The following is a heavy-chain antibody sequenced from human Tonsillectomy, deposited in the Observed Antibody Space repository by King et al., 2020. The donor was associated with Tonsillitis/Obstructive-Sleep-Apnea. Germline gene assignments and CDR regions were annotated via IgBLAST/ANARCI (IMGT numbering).Heavy chain of an antibody. CDR2: IWYDGSNE. J-gene: IGHJ3*02. V-gene: IGHV3-33*01. D-gene: IGHD3-3*01. CDR3: ASDSPLRDYDFPPAFDI. Sequence: VQLVESGGGVVQPGRSLRLSCAASGFTFSSYGMHWVRQAPGKGLEWVAVIWYDGSNEFYADSVKGRFTISRDNSKNTLYMQINSLRAEDTAVYYFASDSPLRDYDFPPAFDIWGQGTMVTVSS. CDR1: GFTFSSYG.